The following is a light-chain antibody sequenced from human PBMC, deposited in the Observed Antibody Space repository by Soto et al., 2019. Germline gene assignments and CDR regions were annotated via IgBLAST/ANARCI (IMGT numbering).Light chain of an antibody. CDR1: SSNIGAGYD. V-gene: IGLV1-40*01. J-gene: IGLJ3*02. CDR3: QSYDSGLSAQV. CDR2: GNN. Sequence: QSVLTQPPSVSGAPGQRVTISCTGSSSNIGAGYDVHWYQQLPGTAPKLLIYGNNNRPSGVPDRFSGSKSGTSASLAITGLQAEDDADYYCQSYDSGLSAQVFGGGTKLTVL.